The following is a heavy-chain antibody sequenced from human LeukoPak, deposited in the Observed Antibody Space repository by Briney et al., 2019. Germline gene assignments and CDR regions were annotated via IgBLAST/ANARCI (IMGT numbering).Heavy chain of an antibody. CDR3: ARAPVAPVVPGNPVGLWFDP. CDR2: IYHSGST. Sequence: SETLSLTCAVSGGSTSSGGYSWSWIPQPPGKGLEWIGYIYHSGSTYYNPSLKSRVTISVDRSKNQFSLKLSSVTAADTAVYYCARAPVAPVVPGNPVGLWFDPWGQGTLVTVSS. CDR1: GGSTSSGGYS. J-gene: IGHJ5*02. D-gene: IGHD2-2*01. V-gene: IGHV4-30-2*01.